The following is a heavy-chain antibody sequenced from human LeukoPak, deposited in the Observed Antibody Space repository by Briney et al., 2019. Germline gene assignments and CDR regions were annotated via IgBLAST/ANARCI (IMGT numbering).Heavy chain of an antibody. CDR2: MNPNSGNT. V-gene: IGHV1-8*03. Sequence: ASVKVSCKASGYTFTSYYMHWVRQATGQGLEWMGWMNPNSGNTGYAQKFQGRVTITRNTSISTAYMELSSLRSEDTAVYYCARGESGSFGYWGQGTLVTVSS. CDR1: GYTFTSYY. D-gene: IGHD1-26*01. CDR3: ARGESGSFGY. J-gene: IGHJ4*02.